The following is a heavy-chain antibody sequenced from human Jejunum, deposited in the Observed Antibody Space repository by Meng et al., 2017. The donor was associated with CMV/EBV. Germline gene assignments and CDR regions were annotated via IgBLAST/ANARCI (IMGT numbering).Heavy chain of an antibody. Sequence: QITLKESGPTLVKPTXTLTLTXTFSGFSLSTSGVGVGWIRQPPGKALEWLALIYWDDDKRYSPSLKSRLTVTKDASKNQVVLTMTNMDPADTATYYCTYSSDYYALGTESYGGQGTLVTVSS. CDR3: TYSSDYYALGTESY. V-gene: IGHV2-5*02. CDR1: GFSLSTSGVG. D-gene: IGHD3-10*01. J-gene: IGHJ4*02. CDR2: IYWDDDK.